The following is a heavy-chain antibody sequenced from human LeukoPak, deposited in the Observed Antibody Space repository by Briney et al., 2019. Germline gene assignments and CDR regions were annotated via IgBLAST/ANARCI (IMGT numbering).Heavy chain of an antibody. CDR2: INHSGST. CDR1: GGSFSGYY. D-gene: IGHD5-18*01. J-gene: IGHJ4*02. Sequence: SETLPLTCAVYGGSFSGYYWSWIRQPPGKGLEWIGEINHSGSTNYNPSLKSRVTISVDTSKNQFSLKLSSVTAADTAVYYCARAAMVKRYFDYWGQGTLVTVSS. V-gene: IGHV4-34*01. CDR3: ARAAMVKRYFDY.